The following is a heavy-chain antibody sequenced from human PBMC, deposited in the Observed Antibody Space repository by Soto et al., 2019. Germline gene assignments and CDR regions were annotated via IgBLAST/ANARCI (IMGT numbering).Heavy chain of an antibody. CDR1: GGTFSSYA. CDR2: IIPIFGTA. Sequence: SVKVSCKASGGTFSSYAISWVRQAPGQGLEWMGGIIPIFGTANYAQKLQGRVTITADESTSTAYMELSSLRSEDTAVYYCARHDCISTSCYYYYYYGMDVWGQGTTVTVSS. J-gene: IGHJ6*02. CDR3: ARHDCISTSCYYYYYYGMDV. D-gene: IGHD2-2*01. V-gene: IGHV1-69*13.